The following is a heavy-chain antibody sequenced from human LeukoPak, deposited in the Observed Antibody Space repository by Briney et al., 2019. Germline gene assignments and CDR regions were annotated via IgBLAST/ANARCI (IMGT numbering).Heavy chain of an antibody. V-gene: IGHV1-69*13. D-gene: IGHD6-13*01. CDR1: GGTFISYA. CDR2: IIPIFGTA. CDR3: ARETDDAAGYYYGMDV. J-gene: IGHJ6*02. Sequence: SVKASCKASGGTFISYAISWVRQAPGQGLEWMGGIIPIFGTANYAQKFQGRVTITADESTSTAYMELSSLRSEDTAVYHCARETDDAAGYYYGMDVWGQGTTVTVSS.